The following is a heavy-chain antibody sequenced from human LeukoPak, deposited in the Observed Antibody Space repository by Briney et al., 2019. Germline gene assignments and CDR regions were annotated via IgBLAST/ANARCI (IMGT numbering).Heavy chain of an antibody. V-gene: IGHV4-34*01. J-gene: IGHJ4*02. Sequence: SETLSLTCAVYGGSFSGFYWNWIRQPPGKGLEWIGEVNHRGSTNYNPPLKSRVTISVDTSKNQFSLRLSSVTAADTAVYYCARHVDSSGYYTTAVDYWGQGTLVTVSS. D-gene: IGHD3-22*01. CDR1: GGSFSGFY. CDR3: ARHVDSSGYYTTAVDY. CDR2: VNHRGST.